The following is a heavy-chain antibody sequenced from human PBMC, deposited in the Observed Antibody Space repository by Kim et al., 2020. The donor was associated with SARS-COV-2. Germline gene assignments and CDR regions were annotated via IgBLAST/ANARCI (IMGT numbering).Heavy chain of an antibody. CDR1: GFTFSSYS. Sequence: GGSLRLSCAASGFTFSSYSMNWVRQAPGKGLEWVSSISSSSSYIYYADSVKGRFTISRDNAKNSLYLQMNSLRAEDTAVYYCARAASITMVRGAPHDYWGQGTLVTVSS. CDR3: ARAASITMVRGAPHDY. J-gene: IGHJ4*02. CDR2: ISSSSSYI. V-gene: IGHV3-21*01. D-gene: IGHD3-10*01.